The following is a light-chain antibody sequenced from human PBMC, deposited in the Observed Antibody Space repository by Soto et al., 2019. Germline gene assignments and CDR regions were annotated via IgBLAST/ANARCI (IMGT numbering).Light chain of an antibody. J-gene: IGLJ1*01. V-gene: IGLV2-8*01. CDR3: SSYAGSNNPFV. Sequence: HSALTQPPSASGAPGQSVSISCTGTSSDVGGYNYVSWYQHHPGKAPKLMIYEVSKRPSGVPDRFSGSKSGNTASLTVSGLHAEDEADYYCSSYAGSNNPFVFGTGTKPTVL. CDR2: EVS. CDR1: SSDVGGYNY.